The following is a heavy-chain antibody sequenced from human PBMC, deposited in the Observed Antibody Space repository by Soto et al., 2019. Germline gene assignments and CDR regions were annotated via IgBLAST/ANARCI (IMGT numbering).Heavy chain of an antibody. CDR3: ARSPFAFKVTTWHAFDI. CDR1: GFTFSSYE. D-gene: IGHD4-17*01. V-gene: IGHV3-48*03. CDR2: ISSSGSTI. J-gene: IGHJ3*02. Sequence: XGFLRLSCAASGFTFSSYEVNWVRQAPGKGLEWVSYISSSGSTIYYADSVKGRFTISRDNAKNSLYLQMNSLRAEDTAVYYCARSPFAFKVTTWHAFDIWGQGTMVTVSS.